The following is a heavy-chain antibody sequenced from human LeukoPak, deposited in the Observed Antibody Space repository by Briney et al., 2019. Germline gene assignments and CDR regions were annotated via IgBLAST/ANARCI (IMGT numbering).Heavy chain of an antibody. Sequence: PGGSLRLSCAASGFTFSSYSMNWVRQAPGKGLEWVSSNSSSSSYIYYADSVKGRFTISRDNAKSSLFLQMNSLRAEDTAVYYCARDLVRGVMEYWGQGTLVTVSS. CDR1: GFTFSSYS. CDR3: ARDLVRGVMEY. J-gene: IGHJ4*02. V-gene: IGHV3-21*01. D-gene: IGHD3-10*01. CDR2: NSSSSSYI.